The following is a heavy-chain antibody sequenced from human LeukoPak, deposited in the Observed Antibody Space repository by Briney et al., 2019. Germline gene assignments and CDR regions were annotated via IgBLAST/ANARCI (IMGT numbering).Heavy chain of an antibody. CDR2: ISYDGSNK. CDR3: ARAFAGYCSSTSCYTPDY. Sequence: GRSLRLSCAASGFTFSSYAMHWVRQAPGKGLEWVAVISYDGSNKYYADSVKGRFTISRDNSKNTVYLQMNSLRAEDTAVYYCARAFAGYCSSTSCYTPDYWGQGTLVTVSS. CDR1: GFTFSSYA. V-gene: IGHV3-30*01. J-gene: IGHJ4*02. D-gene: IGHD2-2*02.